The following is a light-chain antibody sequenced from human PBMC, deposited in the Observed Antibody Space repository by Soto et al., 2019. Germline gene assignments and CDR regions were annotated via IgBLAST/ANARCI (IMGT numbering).Light chain of an antibody. CDR3: SSYTSSVTYL. V-gene: IGLV2-11*01. CDR1: SSDVGGYNY. Sequence: QSALTQPRSVSGSPGQSVTISCTGTSSDVGGYNYVSWYQQHPGKAPKLMIYDVSKRPSGVPDRFSGSKSGNTASLTIAGLQAEDEADYYCSSYTSSVTYLFGTGTKLTVL. CDR2: DVS. J-gene: IGLJ1*01.